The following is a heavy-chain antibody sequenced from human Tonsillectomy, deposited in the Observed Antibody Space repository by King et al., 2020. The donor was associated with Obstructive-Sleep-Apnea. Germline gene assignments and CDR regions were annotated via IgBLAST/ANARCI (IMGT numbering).Heavy chain of an antibody. J-gene: IGHJ4*02. Sequence: VQLVESGGGVVQPGRSLRLSCAASGFTFSSYGMHWVRQAPGKGLEWVAVISYDGSNKYYADSVKGRFTISRDNSKNTLYLQMNSLRAEDTAVYYCAKVDVDDPYSYGYLFDYWGQGTLVTVSS. V-gene: IGHV3-30*18. D-gene: IGHD5-18*01. CDR2: ISYDGSNK. CDR3: AKVDVDDPYSYGYLFDY. CDR1: GFTFSSYG.